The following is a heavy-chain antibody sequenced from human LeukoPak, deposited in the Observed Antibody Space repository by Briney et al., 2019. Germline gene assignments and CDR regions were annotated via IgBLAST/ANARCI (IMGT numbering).Heavy chain of an antibody. CDR3: ARGRLNLVRGATEFDY. Sequence: KPSETLSLTCTVSGGSISSYYWSWIRQPPGKGLEWIGYIYYSGSTNYNPSLKSRVTISVDTSKNQFSLKLSSVTAADTAVYYCARGRLNLVRGATEFDYWGQGTLVTVSS. J-gene: IGHJ4*02. CDR2: IYYSGST. V-gene: IGHV4-59*01. D-gene: IGHD3-10*01. CDR1: GGSISSYY.